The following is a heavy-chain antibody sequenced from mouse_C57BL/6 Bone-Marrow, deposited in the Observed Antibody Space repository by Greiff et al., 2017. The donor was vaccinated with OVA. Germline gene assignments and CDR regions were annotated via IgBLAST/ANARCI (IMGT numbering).Heavy chain of an antibody. CDR3: TVTTVFDY. V-gene: IGHV14-4*01. D-gene: IGHD1-1*01. CDR1: GFNIKDDY. CDR2: IDPENGDT. J-gene: IGHJ2*01. Sequence: EVQGVESGAELVRPGASVKLSCTASGFNIKDDYMHWVKQRPEQGLEWIGWIDPENGDTEYASKFQGKATITADTSSNTAYLQLSSLTSEDTAVYYCTVTTVFDYWGQGTTLTVSS.